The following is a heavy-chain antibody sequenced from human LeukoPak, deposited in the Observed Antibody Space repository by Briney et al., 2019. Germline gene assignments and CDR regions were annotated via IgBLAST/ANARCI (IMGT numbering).Heavy chain of an antibody. J-gene: IGHJ4*02. CDR3: AKRRLAVAGELDY. Sequence: PGGSLRLSCAASGFTFSSYAMSWVRQAPGKGLEWVSDISGSGGNSYYADSVKGRFTISRDTSRNTLYLQMSSLRAEDTAVYYCAKRRLAVAGELDYWGQGTLVTVSS. D-gene: IGHD6-13*01. V-gene: IGHV3-23*01. CDR2: ISGSGGNS. CDR1: GFTFSSYA.